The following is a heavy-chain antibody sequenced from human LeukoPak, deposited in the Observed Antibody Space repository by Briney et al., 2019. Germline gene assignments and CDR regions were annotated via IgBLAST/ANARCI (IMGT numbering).Heavy chain of an antibody. V-gene: IGHV4-4*07. J-gene: IGHJ5*02. CDR3: ARDPIVGATLGLFDP. CDR1: GGSISSYY. CDR2: IYTSGST. Sequence: SETLSLTCTVSGGSISSYYWSWIRQPAGKGLEWIGRIYTSGSTNYNPSLKSRVTMSVDTSKNQFSLKLSSVTAADTAVYYCARDPIVGATLGLFDPWGQGTLVTDSS. D-gene: IGHD1-26*01.